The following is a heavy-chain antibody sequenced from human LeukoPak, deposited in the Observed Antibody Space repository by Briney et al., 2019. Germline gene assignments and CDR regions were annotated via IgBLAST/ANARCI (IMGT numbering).Heavy chain of an antibody. V-gene: IGHV3-53*01. J-gene: IGHJ4*02. CDR2: IYSGGST. CDR3: VKSSPPPFRY. Sequence: LSGGSLRLSCAASGFTVSSNYMSWVRQAPGKGLEWVSIIYSGGSTFYADSVKGRFTISRDNSKNTLYLQMNSLRVEDTAVYYCVKSSPPPFRYWGQGTLVTVSS. CDR1: GFTVSSNY.